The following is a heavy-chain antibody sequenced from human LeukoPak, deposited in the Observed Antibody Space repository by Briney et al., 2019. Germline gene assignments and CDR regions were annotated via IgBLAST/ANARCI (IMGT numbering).Heavy chain of an antibody. V-gene: IGHV3-15*01. CDR1: GFTFTNAW. CDR2: IKSKTDGGTA. J-gene: IGHJ4*02. Sequence: PGGSLRLSCAASGFTFTNAWMSWVRQAPGKGLEWVGRIKSKTDGGTAEYAAPVRGRFTISRDDSRNTLYLQMNGLKTEDTAVYYCDTYSGSAATRYYFDQWGQGTLVTVSS. D-gene: IGHD2-15*01. CDR3: DTYSGSAATRYYFDQ.